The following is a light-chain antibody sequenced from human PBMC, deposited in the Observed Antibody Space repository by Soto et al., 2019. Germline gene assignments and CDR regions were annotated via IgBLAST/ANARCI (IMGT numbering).Light chain of an antibody. CDR2: GAF. CDR1: QSVSSN. J-gene: IGKJ1*01. Sequence: EILMTQSPVTLSVSPGERATLSCRASQSVSSNLAWYQQKPGQAPSLLIYGAFTRATGIPARFSGTGSGTEFTPTFSSLQSEDFALYYCQQYNDWPLTFGQGTKVEI. V-gene: IGKV3-15*01. CDR3: QQYNDWPLT.